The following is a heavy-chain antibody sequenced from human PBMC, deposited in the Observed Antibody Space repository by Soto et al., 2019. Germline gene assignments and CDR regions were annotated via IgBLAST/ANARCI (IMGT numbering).Heavy chain of an antibody. J-gene: IGHJ5*02. CDR1: GGTFSSYA. V-gene: IGHV1-69*13. CDR2: IIPIFGTA. Sequence: SVKVSCKASGGTFSSYAISWVRQAPGQGLEWMGGIIPIFGTANYAQKFQGRVTITADESTSTAYMELSSLRSEDTAAYYCARGGTMIVVAPPGWFDPWGQGTLVTVS. D-gene: IGHD3-22*01. CDR3: ARGGTMIVVAPPGWFDP.